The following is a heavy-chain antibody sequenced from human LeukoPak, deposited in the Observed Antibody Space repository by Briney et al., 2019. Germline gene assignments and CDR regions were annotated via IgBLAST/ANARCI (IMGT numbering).Heavy chain of an antibody. CDR2: IYTSGST. J-gene: IGHJ3*02. CDR1: GGSISSYY. CDR3: AREISRGYSREAFDI. V-gene: IGHV4-4*07. D-gene: IGHD5-18*01. Sequence: PSETLSLTCTVPGGSISSYYWSWIRQPAGKGLEWIGRIYTSGSTNYNPSLKSRVTMSVDTSKNQFSLKLSSVTAADTAVYYCAREISRGYSREAFDIWGQGTMVTVSS.